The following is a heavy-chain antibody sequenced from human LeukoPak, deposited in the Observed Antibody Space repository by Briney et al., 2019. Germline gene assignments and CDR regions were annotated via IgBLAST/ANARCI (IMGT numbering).Heavy chain of an antibody. CDR3: ARSTALFWSGYFFDY. Sequence: VASVKVSCKASGYTFTSYGISWVRQAPGQGLEWMGWISAYNGNTNYAQKLQGRVTMTTDTSTSTAYMELRSLRSDDTAVYYCARSTALFWSGYFFDYWGQGTLVTVSS. CDR2: ISAYNGNT. CDR1: GYTFTSYG. V-gene: IGHV1-18*01. J-gene: IGHJ4*02. D-gene: IGHD3-3*01.